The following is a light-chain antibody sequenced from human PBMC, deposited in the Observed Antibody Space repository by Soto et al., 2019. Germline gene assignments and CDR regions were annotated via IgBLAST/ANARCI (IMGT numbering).Light chain of an antibody. CDR3: ATWDDSLGGL. J-gene: IGLJ2*01. V-gene: IGLV1-44*01. CDR2: DYD. CDR1: SSNIGSNS. Sequence: QSVLTQPPSASGTPGQRVTISCSGSSSNIGSNSVNWYQQLPGTAPRLLIYDYDQPSSGVPDRFSGSKSGTSASLAISGLQSEDEADYYCATWDDSLGGLFGGGTKVTVL.